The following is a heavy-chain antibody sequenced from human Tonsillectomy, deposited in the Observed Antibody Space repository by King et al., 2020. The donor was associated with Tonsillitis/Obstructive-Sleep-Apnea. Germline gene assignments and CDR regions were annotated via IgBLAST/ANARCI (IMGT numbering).Heavy chain of an antibody. CDR2: IYPGDSDT. V-gene: IGHV5-51*01. Sequence: VQLVESGAEVKKPGESLKISCKGSGYSFTSYWIGWVRQMPGKGLEWMGIIYPGDSDTRYSPSFQGQVTISADKSISTAYLQWSSLRASDTAMYYCARPAPSINDAFDIWGQGTMVTVSS. CDR3: ARPAPSINDAFDI. J-gene: IGHJ3*02. CDR1: GYSFTSYW.